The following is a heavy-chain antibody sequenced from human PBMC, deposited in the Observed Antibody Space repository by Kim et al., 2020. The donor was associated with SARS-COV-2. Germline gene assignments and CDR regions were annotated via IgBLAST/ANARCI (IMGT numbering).Heavy chain of an antibody. J-gene: IGHJ4*02. CDR3: ARSGAELRSGHLSLHDY. D-gene: IGHD1-26*01. CDR1: GASISNGGHY. CDR2: MYDRGST. V-gene: IGHV4-31*03. Sequence: SETLSLTCTVSGASISNGGHYWSWIRQHPGKGLEWIGYMYDRGSTSYKPSLKSRVTISVDTSTNQFSLKLTSVTAADTAIYYCARSGAELRSGHLSLHDYWGQGTLVTVSS.